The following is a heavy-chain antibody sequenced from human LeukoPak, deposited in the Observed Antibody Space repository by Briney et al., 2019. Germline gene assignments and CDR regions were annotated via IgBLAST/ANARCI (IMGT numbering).Heavy chain of an antibody. V-gene: IGHV3-7*01. CDR1: EFSFSTYW. D-gene: IGHD2-2*02. Sequence: GGSLRLSCVASEFSFSTYWMSWVRQAPGKGLEWVANINQDGTEKYYVDSVKGRFTISRDNAKNTVYLQMNRLRVEDAAVYYCARSIRFWGQGTLVTVSS. CDR3: ARSIRF. J-gene: IGHJ4*02. CDR2: INQDGTEK.